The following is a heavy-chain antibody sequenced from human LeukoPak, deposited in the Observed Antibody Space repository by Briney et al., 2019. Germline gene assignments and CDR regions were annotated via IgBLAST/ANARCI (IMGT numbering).Heavy chain of an antibody. J-gene: IGHJ4*02. CDR3: ATDQRYAFDY. D-gene: IGHD2-8*01. V-gene: IGHV3-48*02. Sequence: GGSLRLSCATSGFSFTDYPMNWVRQAPGKGLEWISNIRTTAEGAKYAYYADSVKGRVTISRDDGKNTLYLHMNSLRDDDTAVYYCATDQRYAFDYWGQGILVSVST. CDR1: GFSFTDYP. CDR2: IRTTAEGAKYA.